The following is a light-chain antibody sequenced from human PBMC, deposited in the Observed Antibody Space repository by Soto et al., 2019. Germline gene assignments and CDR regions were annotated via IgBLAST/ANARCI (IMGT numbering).Light chain of an antibody. CDR2: EVN. CDR3: SSYAGSDNWVV. V-gene: IGLV2-8*01. J-gene: IGLJ2*01. CDR1: SSDVGGYNY. Sequence: QSALTQSPSASGSPGQSVTISCTGTSSDVGGYNYVSWYQQHPGKAPKLMIFEVNKRPSGVPNRFSGSKSGNTASLTVSGLQAEDEADYYCSSYAGSDNWVVFGGGTKLTVL.